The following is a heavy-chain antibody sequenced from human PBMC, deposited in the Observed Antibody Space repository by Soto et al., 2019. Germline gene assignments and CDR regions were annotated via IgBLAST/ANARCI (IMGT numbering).Heavy chain of an antibody. D-gene: IGHD3-3*01. CDR3: AREGQEYYDFWSGYQYYYYYYMDV. CDR1: GFTFSSYW. CDR2: IKQDGSEK. J-gene: IGHJ6*03. V-gene: IGHV3-7*01. Sequence: GGSLRLSCAASGFTFSSYWMSWVRQAPGKGLEWVANIKQDGSEKYYVDSVKGRFTISRDNAKNSLYLQMNSLRAEDTAVYYCAREGQEYYDFWSGYQYYYYYYMDVWGKGTTVTVSS.